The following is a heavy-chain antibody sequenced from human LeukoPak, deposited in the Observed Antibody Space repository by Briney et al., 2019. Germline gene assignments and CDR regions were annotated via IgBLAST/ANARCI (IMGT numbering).Heavy chain of an antibody. J-gene: IGHJ4*02. Sequence: PGGSLRLSCAASGFTFSNYWMHWVRQGPGKGLEWVSRINSDGSSTSYADSVKGRFTISRDNAKNTLYLQMNSLRAEDTAVYYCAKYYYDSSGYFFDYWGQGTLVTVSS. V-gene: IGHV3-74*01. D-gene: IGHD3-22*01. CDR3: AKYYYDSSGYFFDY. CDR2: INSDGSST. CDR1: GFTFSNYW.